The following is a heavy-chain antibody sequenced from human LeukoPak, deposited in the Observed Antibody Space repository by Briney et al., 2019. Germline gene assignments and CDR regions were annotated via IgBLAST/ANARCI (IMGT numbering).Heavy chain of an antibody. CDR1: GFTFSDYY. D-gene: IGHD5-12*01. CDR2: ISSSGSTI. CDR3: ARGGIVATSNYYYYGMDV. J-gene: IGHJ6*02. V-gene: IGHV3-11*01. Sequence: PGGSLRLSCAASGFTFSDYYMSWIRQAPGKGLEWVSYISSSGSTIYYADSVKGRFTISRDNAKNSLYLQMNSLRAEDTAVYYCARGGIVATSNYYYYGMDVWGQGTTVTVSS.